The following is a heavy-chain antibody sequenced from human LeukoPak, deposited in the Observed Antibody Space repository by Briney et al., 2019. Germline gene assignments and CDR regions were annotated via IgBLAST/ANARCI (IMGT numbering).Heavy chain of an antibody. J-gene: IGHJ4*02. V-gene: IGHV3-9*01. CDR1: GFTLDDYA. Sequence: GGSLRLSCAASGFTLDDYAMRWVRQAPGKDLEWVSGITCNTPSIGYAHSVNRRFTLSTDNAKPSLYLQMNSLRAEATALYYCAKEPGGASHYFDYWGQGTLVTVSS. CDR3: AKEPGGASHYFDY. CDR2: ITCNTPSI. D-gene: IGHD6-25*01.